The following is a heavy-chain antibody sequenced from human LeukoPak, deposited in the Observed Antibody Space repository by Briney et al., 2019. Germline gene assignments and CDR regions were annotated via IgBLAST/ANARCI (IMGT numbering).Heavy chain of an antibody. Sequence: ASVKVSCKASGYTFTGYYMHWVRQAPGQRLEWMGWINAGNGNTKYSQKFQGRVTITRDTSASTAYMELSSLRSEDTAVYYCAREVTVTTNNWFDPWGQGTLVTVSS. CDR3: AREVTVTTNNWFDP. V-gene: IGHV1-3*01. J-gene: IGHJ5*02. CDR2: INAGNGNT. CDR1: GYTFTGYY. D-gene: IGHD4-17*01.